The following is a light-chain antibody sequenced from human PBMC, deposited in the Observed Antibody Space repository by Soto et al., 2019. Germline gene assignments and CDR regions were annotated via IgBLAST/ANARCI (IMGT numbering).Light chain of an antibody. CDR3: ATWDDRLNGYV. CDR1: SSNIGSNT. V-gene: IGLV1-44*01. Sequence: QSVLTQPPSASGTPGQRVAISCSGSSSNIGSNTVNWYQQLPGTAPKLLIYSENQRPSGVPDRFSVSRSGTSASLAISGLQSEDEADYYCATWDDRLNGYVFGTGTKLTVL. J-gene: IGLJ1*01. CDR2: SEN.